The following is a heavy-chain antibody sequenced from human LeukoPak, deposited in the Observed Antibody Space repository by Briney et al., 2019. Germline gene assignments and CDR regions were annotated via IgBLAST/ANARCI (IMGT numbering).Heavy chain of an antibody. CDR1: GYTFTDYY. D-gene: IGHD2-2*02. CDR3: AREEVPAAISVGY. V-gene: IGHV1-69-2*01. CDR2: VDPEDGET. Sequence: GASVKVSCKVSGYTFTDYYMHWVQQAPGKGLERMGLVDPEDGETIYAEKFQGRVTMTRDTSISTAYMELSRLRSDDTAVYYCAREEVPAAISVGYWGQGTLVTVSS. J-gene: IGHJ4*02.